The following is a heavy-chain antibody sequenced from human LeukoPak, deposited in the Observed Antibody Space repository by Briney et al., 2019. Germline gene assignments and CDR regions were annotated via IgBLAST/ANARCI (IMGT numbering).Heavy chain of an antibody. CDR3: ARGGGFGDTDAFDI. V-gene: IGHV4-59*01. CDR2: ISYSGST. CDR1: GASISSYY. Sequence: PSETLSLTCTVSGASISSYYWSWIRQPPGRGLEWIGYISYSGSTNYNPSLKSRVTISVDTSKNQFSLKLSSVTAADTAVYYCARGGGFGDTDAFDIWGQGTMVTVSS. J-gene: IGHJ3*02. D-gene: IGHD3-16*01.